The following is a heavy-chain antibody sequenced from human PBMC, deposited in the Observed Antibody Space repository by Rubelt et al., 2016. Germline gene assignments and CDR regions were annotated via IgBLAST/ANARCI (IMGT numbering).Heavy chain of an antibody. CDR3: ARDYDFWSGFPSFTPYGMDV. Sequence: LKPSETLSLTCAVYGGSFSGYYWSWIRQPPGKGLEWIGEINHSGSTNYNPSLKSRVTISVDTSKNQFSLKLSSVTAADTAMYYCARDYDFWSGFPSFTPYGMDVWGQGTTVTVSS. V-gene: IGHV4-34*01. CDR1: GGSFSGYY. CDR2: INHSGST. J-gene: IGHJ6*02. D-gene: IGHD3-3*01.